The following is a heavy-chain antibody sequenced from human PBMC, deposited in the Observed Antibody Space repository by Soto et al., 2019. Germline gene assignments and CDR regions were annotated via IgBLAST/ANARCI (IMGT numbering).Heavy chain of an antibody. CDR1: GGSISSGDYY. Sequence: SETLSLTCTVFGGSISSGDYYWSWIRQPPGKGLEWIGYIYYSGSTNYNPSLKSRVTISVDTSKNQFSLKLSSVTAADTAVYYCAGGKDYASVDDYWGQGTLVTVSS. V-gene: IGHV4-61*08. CDR2: IYYSGST. CDR3: AGGKDYASVDDY. J-gene: IGHJ4*02. D-gene: IGHD4-17*01.